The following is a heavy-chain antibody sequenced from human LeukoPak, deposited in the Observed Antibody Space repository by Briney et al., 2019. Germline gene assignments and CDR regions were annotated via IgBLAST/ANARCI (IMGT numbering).Heavy chain of an antibody. Sequence: SETLSLTCSVSGDSISRSIYFWGWIRQPPGKGLEWIGSIYYSGSTYYNPSLKSRVTISVDTSKNHFSLKLSSVTAADTAVYYCARPRAPVTRISSFDMWGQGTMVTVSS. CDR3: ARPRAPVTRISSFDM. CDR2: IYYSGST. V-gene: IGHV4-39*02. J-gene: IGHJ3*02. D-gene: IGHD2/OR15-2a*01. CDR1: GDSISRSIYF.